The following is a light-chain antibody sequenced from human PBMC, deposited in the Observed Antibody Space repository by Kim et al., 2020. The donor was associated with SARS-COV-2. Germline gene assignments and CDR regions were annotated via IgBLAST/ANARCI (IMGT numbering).Light chain of an antibody. CDR1: QSLMHSKGYNY. CDR2: LGF. J-gene: IGKJ2*03. CDR3: IQALQTPYS. V-gene: IGKV2-28*01. Sequence: DIVMTQSPLSLPVTTGEPTSISCRSSQSLMHSKGYNYLNWYLQKTGQSPQLLIYLGFNLATGVPDRFSGGGSGTDFTLKISRVDTGDVCVYYCIQALQTPYSFGKGTKLDI.